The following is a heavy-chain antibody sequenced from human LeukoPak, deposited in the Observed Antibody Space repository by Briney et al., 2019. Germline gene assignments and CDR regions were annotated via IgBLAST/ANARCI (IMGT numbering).Heavy chain of an antibody. CDR3: AKDPRRGYSYDYYYYGMDV. CDR1: GFTFSSHG. J-gene: IGHJ6*02. Sequence: GGSLRLSCAASGFTFSSHGMHWVRQAPGKGLEWVAVISYDGSNKYYADSVKGRFTISRDNSKNTLYLQMNSLRAEDTAVYYCAKDPRRGYSYDYYYYGMDVWGQGTTVTVS. V-gene: IGHV3-30*18. CDR2: ISYDGSNK. D-gene: IGHD5-18*01.